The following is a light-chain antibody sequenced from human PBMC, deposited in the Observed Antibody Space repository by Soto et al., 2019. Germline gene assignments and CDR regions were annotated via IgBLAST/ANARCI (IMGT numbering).Light chain of an antibody. CDR3: QHYKSDSPWT. Sequence: DIPMTQSPSTLSASVGDRVTITCRASQSISNWLAWYQQKPGKAPKLLIYDASSLESGVPSRFSGSGSGTEFALTISSLQPDDFATYYCQHYKSDSPWTFGQGTKVDIK. V-gene: IGKV1-5*01. CDR1: QSISNW. CDR2: DAS. J-gene: IGKJ1*01.